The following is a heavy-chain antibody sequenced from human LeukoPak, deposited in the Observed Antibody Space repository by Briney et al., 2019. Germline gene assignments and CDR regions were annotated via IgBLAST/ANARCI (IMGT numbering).Heavy chain of an antibody. CDR3: ARVDCSGGSCYSEVAFDI. D-gene: IGHD2-15*01. V-gene: IGHV3-11*01. J-gene: IGHJ3*02. CDR1: GFTFSDYY. CDR2: ISSSGSTI. Sequence: GGSLRLSCAASGFTFSDYYMSWIRQAPGKGLEWVSYISSSGSTIYYADSVKGRFTISRDNAKHSLYLQMNSLRAEDTAVYYCARVDCSGGSCYSEVAFDIWGQGTMVTVSS.